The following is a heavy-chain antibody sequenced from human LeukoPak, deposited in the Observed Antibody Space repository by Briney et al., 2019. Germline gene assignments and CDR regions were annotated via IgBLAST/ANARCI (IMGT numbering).Heavy chain of an antibody. Sequence: PPGRSLRLSCAASAFTFSSHWMHWASQAPGKGLVWVSRINNDGSRTTYADSVKGRFTISRDNAKKTLYLQMNSLRAEDTAVYFCAREDYNDSGWYFDLWGRGTLVTVSS. CDR3: AREDYNDSGWYFDL. D-gene: IGHD4-17*01. CDR2: INNDGSRT. V-gene: IGHV3-74*01. CDR1: AFTFSSHW. J-gene: IGHJ2*01.